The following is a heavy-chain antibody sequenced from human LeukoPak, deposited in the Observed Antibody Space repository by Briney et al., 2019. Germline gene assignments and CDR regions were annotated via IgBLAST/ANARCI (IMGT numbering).Heavy chain of an antibody. D-gene: IGHD3-22*01. V-gene: IGHV3-11*01. CDR1: GFTFSDYY. J-gene: IGHJ4*02. CDR3: AREVGYYYDSSGYLDY. Sequence: GGSLRLSCAASGFTFSDYYMFWIRQAPGKGLEWVSYISNSGSIIYYADSAKGRFTISRDNAKNSLYLQMNSLRAEDTAVYYCAREVGYYYDSSGYLDYWGQGTLVTVSS. CDR2: ISNSGSII.